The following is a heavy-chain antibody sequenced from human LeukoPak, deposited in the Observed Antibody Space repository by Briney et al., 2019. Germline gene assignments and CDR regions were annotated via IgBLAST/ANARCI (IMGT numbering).Heavy chain of an antibody. D-gene: IGHD2-21*01. Sequence: PGSSLRLSCAASGLSFSSYAMHWVRQAPGKGLEWVAVISYDGTEKYYGDSVKGRFTISRDNSKNTLYLQMSSLRAEDTAVYYCAKEFNRGLPDYWGQGTLVTVPS. J-gene: IGHJ4*02. CDR1: GLSFSSYA. V-gene: IGHV3-30-3*01. CDR3: AKEFNRGLPDY. CDR2: ISYDGTEK.